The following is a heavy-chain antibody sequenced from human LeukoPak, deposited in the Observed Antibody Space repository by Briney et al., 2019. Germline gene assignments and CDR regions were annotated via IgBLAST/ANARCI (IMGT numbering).Heavy chain of an antibody. D-gene: IGHD1-20*01. CDR2: IYHSGST. J-gene: IGHJ6*03. CDR3: ARITGPTRYYYYYMDV. CDR1: GYSISSGYY. Sequence: SETLSLTCAVSGYSISSGYYLGWIRQPPGKGLEGIGSIYHSGSTYYNPSLKSRVTISVDTSKNQFSLKLSSVTAADTAVYYCARITGPTRYYYYYMDVWGKGTTVTVSS. V-gene: IGHV4-38-2*01.